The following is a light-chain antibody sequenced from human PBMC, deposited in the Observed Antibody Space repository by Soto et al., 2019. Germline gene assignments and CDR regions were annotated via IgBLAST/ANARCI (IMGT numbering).Light chain of an antibody. J-gene: IGLJ2*01. CDR2: EVS. CDR3: SSYTSSSLVV. V-gene: IGLV2-14*01. CDR1: SIDVGGYNH. Sequence: QSALTQPASVSGSPGQSIAISCTGTSIDVGGYNHVTWYQQHPGKAPKLMIYEVSNRPSGVSNRFSGSKSGNTASLTISGLQAEDEADYYCSSYTSSSLVVFGGGTKLTVL.